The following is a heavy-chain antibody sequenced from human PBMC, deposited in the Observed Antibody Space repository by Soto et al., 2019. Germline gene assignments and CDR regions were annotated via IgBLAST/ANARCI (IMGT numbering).Heavy chain of an antibody. CDR3: ARGDKGGFDL. V-gene: IGHV3-74*01. J-gene: IGHJ3*01. Sequence: EVQLVESEGGLVQRGGSLRLSCAASGFTFNYYWMHWVRQAPGQGLVWVSHIHSDGSSTTYADSVKGRFTISRDNAKNTLDLQMNGLRAEDTAVYYCARGDKGGFDLWGQGTTVTVSS. D-gene: IGHD2-21*02. CDR1: GFTFNYYW. CDR2: IHSDGSST.